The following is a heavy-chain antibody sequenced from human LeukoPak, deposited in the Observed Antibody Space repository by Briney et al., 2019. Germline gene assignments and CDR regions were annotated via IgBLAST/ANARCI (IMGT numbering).Heavy chain of an antibody. Sequence: SETLSLTCTVSGGSISSSSYYWGWIRQPPGKGLEWIGSIYYSGSTYYNPSLKSRVTISVDTSKNQFSLKLSSVTVADTAVYYCARGRMIVVVEDLFDIWGQGTMVTVSS. V-gene: IGHV4-39*07. D-gene: IGHD3-22*01. J-gene: IGHJ3*02. CDR2: IYYSGST. CDR3: ARGRMIVVVEDLFDI. CDR1: GGSISSSSYY.